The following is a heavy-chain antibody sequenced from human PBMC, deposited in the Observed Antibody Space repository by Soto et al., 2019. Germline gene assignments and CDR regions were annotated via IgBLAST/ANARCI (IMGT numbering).Heavy chain of an antibody. J-gene: IGHJ5*02. D-gene: IGHD3-22*01. V-gene: IGHV1-58*01. Sequence: SVKVSCKAPGFTFTSSAVQWVRQARGQRLEWIGWIVVGSGNTNYAQKFQERVTITRDMSTSTAYMELSSLRSEDTAVYYCAAEGPYYYDSSGYYASAALGQGTPVTGSS. CDR3: AAEGPYYYDSSGYYASAA. CDR2: IVVGSGNT. CDR1: GFTFTSSA.